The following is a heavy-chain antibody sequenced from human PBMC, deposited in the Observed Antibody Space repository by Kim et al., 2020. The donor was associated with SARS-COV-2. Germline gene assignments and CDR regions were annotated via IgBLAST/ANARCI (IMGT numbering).Heavy chain of an antibody. Sequence: SETLSLTCTVSGGSISSSSYYWGWIRQPPGKGLEWIGSIYYSGSTYYNPSLKSRVTISVDTSKNQFSLKLSSVTAADTAVYYCARHIRRSVAAGRPGAPDYWGQGTLVTVSS. D-gene: IGHD6-13*01. J-gene: IGHJ4*02. V-gene: IGHV4-39*01. CDR1: GGSISSSSYY. CDR3: ARHIRRSVAAGRPGAPDY. CDR2: IYYSGST.